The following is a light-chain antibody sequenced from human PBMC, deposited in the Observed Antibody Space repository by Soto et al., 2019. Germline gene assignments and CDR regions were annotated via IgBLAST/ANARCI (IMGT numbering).Light chain of an antibody. CDR1: QSISSW. CDR2: KAS. V-gene: IGKV1-5*03. J-gene: IGKJ2*01. CDR3: QQYDYYPYT. Sequence: DIQMTQSPSTLSASVGDRVTITCRASQSISSWLAWYQQKPGEAPKILSYKASSLETGVPSRFSGSGSGTEFTLTISSLQPDEFATYYCQQYDYYPYTFGQGTKLEIK.